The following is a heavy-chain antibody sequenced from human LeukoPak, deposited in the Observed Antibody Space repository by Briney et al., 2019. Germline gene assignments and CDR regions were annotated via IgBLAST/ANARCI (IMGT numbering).Heavy chain of an antibody. V-gene: IGHV1-8*02. J-gene: IGHJ4*02. D-gene: IGHD3-22*01. Sequence: GASVKVSCKASGYTFTSYGISWVRQATGQGLEWMGWMNPNSGNTGYAQKFQGRVTMTRNASISTAYMELSSLRSEDTAVYYCARVPSYYYDSSGYYDYWGQGTLVTVSS. CDR3: ARVPSYYYDSSGYYDY. CDR2: MNPNSGNT. CDR1: GYTFTSYG.